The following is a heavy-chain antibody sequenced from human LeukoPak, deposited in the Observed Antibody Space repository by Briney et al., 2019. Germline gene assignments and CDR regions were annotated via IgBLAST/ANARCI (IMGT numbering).Heavy chain of an antibody. Sequence: ASVKVSCKASGYTFTGYYMHWVRQAPGQGLEWMGWINPNSGGTNYAQKFQGRATMTRDTSISTAYMELSRLRSDDTAVYYCARDREMATIQYYFDYWGQGTLVTVSS. V-gene: IGHV1-2*02. D-gene: IGHD5-24*01. J-gene: IGHJ4*02. CDR2: INPNSGGT. CDR1: GYTFTGYY. CDR3: ARDREMATIQYYFDY.